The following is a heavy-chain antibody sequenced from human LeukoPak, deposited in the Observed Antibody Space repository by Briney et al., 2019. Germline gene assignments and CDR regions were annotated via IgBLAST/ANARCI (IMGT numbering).Heavy chain of an antibody. CDR1: GASISSYY. CDR3: ARLVRGWWELFPFDY. CDR2: IYYSGSN. D-gene: IGHD1-26*01. V-gene: IGHV4-59*12. J-gene: IGHJ4*02. Sequence: RASETLSLTCTVSGASISSYYWNWIRQPPGKGLEWIGYIYYSGSNNYNPSLKSRVTMSVDTSKNQFSLKVTSVTAADTAVYYCARLVRGWWELFPFDYWGQGTLVTVSS.